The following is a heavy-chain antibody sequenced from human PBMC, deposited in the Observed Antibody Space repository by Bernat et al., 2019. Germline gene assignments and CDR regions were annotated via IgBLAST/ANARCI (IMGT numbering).Heavy chain of an antibody. D-gene: IGHD1-26*01. CDR1: GFTFSSYA. CDR2: ISYDGSNK. CDR3: ARDWKVGATGELAY. V-gene: IGHV3-30-3*01. J-gene: IGHJ4*02. Sequence: QVQLVESGGGVVQPGRSLRLSCAASGFTFSSYAMHWVRQAPGKGLEWVAVISYDGSNKYYADSVKGRFTISRDNSKNTLYLQMNSLRAEDTAVYYCARDWKVGATGELAYWGQGTLVTVSS.